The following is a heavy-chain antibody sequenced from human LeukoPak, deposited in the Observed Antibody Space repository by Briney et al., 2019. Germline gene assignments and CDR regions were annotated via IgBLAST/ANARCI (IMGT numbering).Heavy chain of an antibody. V-gene: IGHV3-7*03. D-gene: IGHD3-3*01. J-gene: IGHJ4*02. CDR3: ARERDFWSGYHFDY. CDR1: GFTFSSYW. CDR2: IKQDGSEK. Sequence: PGGSLRLSCAASGFTFSSYWMSWVRQAPGKGLEWVANIKQDGSEKYYVDSVKGRFTISRDNAKNSLYLQINSLRAEDTAVYYCARERDFWSGYHFDYWGQVTLVTVSS.